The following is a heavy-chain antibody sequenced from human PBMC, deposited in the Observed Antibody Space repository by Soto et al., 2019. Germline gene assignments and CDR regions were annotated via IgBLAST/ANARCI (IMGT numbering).Heavy chain of an antibody. Sequence: QVTLKESGPVLVKPTETLTLTCTVSGFSLSNARMGVSWIRQPPGKALEWLAHIFSNDEKSYSTSLKSRLTISKDTSKSQVVLTMTNMDPVDTATYYCARICYYGSGSYSQYYFDYWGQGTLVTVSS. CDR3: ARICYYGSGSYSQYYFDY. CDR1: GFSLSNARMG. D-gene: IGHD3-10*01. J-gene: IGHJ4*02. V-gene: IGHV2-26*01. CDR2: IFSNDEK.